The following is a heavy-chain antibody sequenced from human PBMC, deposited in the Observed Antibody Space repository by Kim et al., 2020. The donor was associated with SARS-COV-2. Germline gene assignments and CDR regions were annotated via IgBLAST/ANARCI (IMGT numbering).Heavy chain of an antibody. CDR3: ARDRRSSWPGVGYGMDV. CDR2: ISSSSSYI. V-gene: IGHV3-21*01. CDR1: GFTFSSYS. J-gene: IGHJ6*02. Sequence: GGSLRLSCAASGFTFSSYSMNWVRQAPGKGLEWVSSISSSSSYIYYADSVKGRFTISRDNAKNSLYLQMNSLRAEDTAVYYCARDRRSSWPGVGYGMDVWGQGTTVTVSS. D-gene: IGHD6-13*01.